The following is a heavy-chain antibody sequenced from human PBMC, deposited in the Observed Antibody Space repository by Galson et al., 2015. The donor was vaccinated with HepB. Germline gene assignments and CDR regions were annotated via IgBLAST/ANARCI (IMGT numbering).Heavy chain of an antibody. D-gene: IGHD5-18*01. CDR2: IRYDGSNK. CDR1: GFTFSSYG. J-gene: IGHJ4*02. Sequence: SLRLSCAASGFTFSSYGMHWVRQAPGKGLEWVAFIRYDGSNKYYADSVKGRFTISRDNSKNTLYLQMNSLRAEDTAVYYCAKGRFGTAMVMTFDYWGQGTLVTVSS. V-gene: IGHV3-30*02. CDR3: AKGRFGTAMVMTFDY.